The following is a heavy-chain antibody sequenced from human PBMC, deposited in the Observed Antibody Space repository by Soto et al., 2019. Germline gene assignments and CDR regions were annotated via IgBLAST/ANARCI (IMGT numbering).Heavy chain of an antibody. J-gene: IGHJ6*02. D-gene: IGHD6-13*01. Sequence: QVELQEPGPGLVKPSQTLSLPCTVSGGSISSGGYYWRWIRQHPGKALAWIGYIYYRGSTYYNPSLKSRVTISVDTSKNQFSLTLRSVTAADTDVYYCARDLVRAAAGDYYYDGMDVWGQGTTVTVSS. CDR3: ARDLVRAAAGDYYYDGMDV. V-gene: IGHV4-31*03. CDR1: GGSISSGGYY. CDR2: IYYRGST.